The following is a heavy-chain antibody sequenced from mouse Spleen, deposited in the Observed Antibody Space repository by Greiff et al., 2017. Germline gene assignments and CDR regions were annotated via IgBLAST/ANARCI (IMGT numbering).Heavy chain of an antibody. Sequence: EVQLVESGGGLVQPGGSLSLSCAASGFTFTDYYMSWVRQPPGKALEWLGFIRNKANGYTTEYSASVKGRFTISRDNSQSILYLQMNALRAEDSATYYCASGSTWFAYWGQGTLVTVSA. CDR3: ASGSTWFAY. J-gene: IGHJ3*01. CDR2: IRNKANGYTT. V-gene: IGHV7-3*01. D-gene: IGHD1-1*01. CDR1: GFTFTDYY.